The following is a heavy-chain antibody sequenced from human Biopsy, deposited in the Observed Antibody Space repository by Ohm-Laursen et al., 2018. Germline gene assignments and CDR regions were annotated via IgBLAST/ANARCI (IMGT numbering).Heavy chain of an antibody. V-gene: IGHV1-69*06. D-gene: IGHD3-22*01. CDR3: ARFPLGAYDDSGSYRAVEHWYFDL. J-gene: IGHJ2*01. CDR1: GGTFTNHA. Sequence: ASVKVSCKASGGTFTNHAVGWVRQAPGQGLEWVGSSIPLFNTANYADKFQGRVTLTADKSTTTAYMELSSLGSEDTAIYYCARFPLGAYDDSGSYRAVEHWYFDLWGRGTLVTVSS. CDR2: SIPLFNTA.